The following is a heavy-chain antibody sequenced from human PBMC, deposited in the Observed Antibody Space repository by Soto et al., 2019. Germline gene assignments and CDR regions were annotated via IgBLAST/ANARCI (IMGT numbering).Heavy chain of an antibody. J-gene: IGHJ4*02. CDR2: ISYDGSNK. Sequence: SLRLSCAASGFTFSSYAMHWVRQAPGKGLEWVAVISYDGSNKYYADSVKGRFTISRDNSKNTLYLQMNSLRAEDTAVYYCARDRRPEYSSSGRLMALGYWGQGTLVTVSS. D-gene: IGHD6-6*01. V-gene: IGHV3-30-3*01. CDR1: GFTFSSYA. CDR3: ARDRRPEYSSSGRLMALGY.